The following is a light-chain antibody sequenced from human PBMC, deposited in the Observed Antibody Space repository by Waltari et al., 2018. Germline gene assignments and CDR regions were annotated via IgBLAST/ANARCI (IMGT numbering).Light chain of an antibody. Sequence: EILMTQPPATLSVSPGEGATLSCRASQSISRNLAWYQQKPGQAPRLLIYGASTRAAGVPARFSGSGSGTEFTLTISSLQSEDFAVYYCQQYNNWRTFGQGTKLEIK. CDR1: QSISRN. J-gene: IGKJ2*01. CDR2: GAS. CDR3: QQYNNWRT. V-gene: IGKV3-15*01.